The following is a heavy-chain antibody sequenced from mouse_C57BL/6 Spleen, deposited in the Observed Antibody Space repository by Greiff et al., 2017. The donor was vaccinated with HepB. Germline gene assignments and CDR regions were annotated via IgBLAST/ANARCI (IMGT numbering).Heavy chain of an antibody. Sequence: VQLQQPGTELVKPGASVKLSCKASGYTFTSYWMHWVKQRPGQGLEWIGNINPSNGGTNYNEKFKSKATLTVDKSSSTAYMQLSSLTSEDSAVYYCAREGEWSPYYFDYWGQGTTLTVSS. CDR2: INPSNGGT. D-gene: IGHD1-1*02. J-gene: IGHJ2*01. CDR1: GYTFTSYW. CDR3: AREGEWSPYYFDY. V-gene: IGHV1-53*01.